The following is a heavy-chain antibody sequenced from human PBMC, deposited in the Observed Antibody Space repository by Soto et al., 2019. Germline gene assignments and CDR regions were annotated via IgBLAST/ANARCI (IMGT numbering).Heavy chain of an antibody. D-gene: IGHD4-17*01. J-gene: IGHJ6*02. CDR3: ARDRPVTNPYYYYGMDA. CDR1: GGTFSSYA. CDR2: IIPIFGTA. Sequence: SVKVSCKASGGTFSSYAISWVRQAPGQGLEWMGGIIPIFGTANYAQKFQGRVTITADESTSTAYMELSSLRSEDTAVYYRARDRPVTNPYYYYGMDAWGQGTTLTVSS. V-gene: IGHV1-69*13.